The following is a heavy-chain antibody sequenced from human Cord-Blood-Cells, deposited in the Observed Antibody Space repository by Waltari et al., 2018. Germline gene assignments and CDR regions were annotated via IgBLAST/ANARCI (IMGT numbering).Heavy chain of an antibody. CDR3: ARHYDARYDFWSGYYFDY. V-gene: IGHV4-39*01. D-gene: IGHD3-3*01. CDR1: GGSISSSSYY. CDR2: SYYSGGT. Sequence: QLQLQESGPGLVQPSETLSLTCTVSGGSISSSSYYWGWIRQPPGKGLEWFGSSYYSGGTDYNPSPKRRVTISVDTSKNRFSLKLSSVTAADTAVYYCARHYDARYDFWSGYYFDYWCQGTLVTVSS. J-gene: IGHJ4*02.